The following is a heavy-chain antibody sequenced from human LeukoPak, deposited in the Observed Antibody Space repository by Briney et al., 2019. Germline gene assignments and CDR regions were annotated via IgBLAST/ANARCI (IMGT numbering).Heavy chain of an antibody. D-gene: IGHD1-14*01. CDR1: GFSISNAYY. Sequence: SETLSLTCSVSGFSISNAYYWGWIRQPPGKGLEWIGSSYHSGNTYYNPSLKSRVTISVDTSRNQFSLKLGSVTATDTAFYYCARGLYNGGWFDPWGQGTLVTVSS. CDR3: ARGLYNGGWFDP. CDR2: SYHSGNT. V-gene: IGHV4-38-2*02. J-gene: IGHJ5*02.